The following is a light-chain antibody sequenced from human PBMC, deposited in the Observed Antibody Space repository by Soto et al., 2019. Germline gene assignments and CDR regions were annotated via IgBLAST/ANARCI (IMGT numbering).Light chain of an antibody. CDR1: SSNIRGNT. CDR2: SND. CDR3: CSHAASTTVV. J-gene: IGLJ2*01. Sequence: QSVLTQPPSASGTPGQRVAISCYGGSSNIRGNTVSWYQQLPGTAPKLLIYSNDQRPSGVPERFSGSKSGTSASLTISGLQAEDEADYYCCSHAASTTVVFGGGTKLTVL. V-gene: IGLV1-44*01.